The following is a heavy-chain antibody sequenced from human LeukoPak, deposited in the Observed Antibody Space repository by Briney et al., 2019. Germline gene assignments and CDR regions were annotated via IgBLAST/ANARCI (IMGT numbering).Heavy chain of an antibody. CDR2: INHSGST. J-gene: IGHJ6*03. CDR3: ARGLKGGSGYYYYYYMDV. D-gene: IGHD2-15*01. V-gene: IGHV4-34*01. CDR1: GGSFSGYY. Sequence: SETLSLTSAVYGGSFSGYYWSWIRQPPGKGLEWIGEINHSGSTNYNPSLKSRVTISVDTSKNKFSLKLSSVTAADTAVYYCARGLKGGSGYYYYYYMDVWGKGTTVTVSS.